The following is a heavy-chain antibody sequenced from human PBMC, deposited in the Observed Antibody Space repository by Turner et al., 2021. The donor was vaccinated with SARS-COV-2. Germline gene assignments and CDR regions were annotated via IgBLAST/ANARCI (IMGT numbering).Heavy chain of an antibody. D-gene: IGHD1-26*01. J-gene: IGHJ4*02. V-gene: IGHV3-7*01. CDR2: ISPDGSDK. Sequence: VQLVESGGGLVQSGGSLRLSCAASGFTFSGYWMHWVRQAPGKGLEGVANISPDGSDKHSVDSVKGRFTISRDNARDSLYLQINSLRVEDTTVYYCVTLKVGKWGQGTLVTVSS. CDR3: VTLKVGK. CDR1: GFTFSGYW.